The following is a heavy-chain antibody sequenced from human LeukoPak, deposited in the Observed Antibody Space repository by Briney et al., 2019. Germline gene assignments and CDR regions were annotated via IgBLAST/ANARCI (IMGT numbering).Heavy chain of an antibody. V-gene: IGHV3-48*03. J-gene: IGHJ4*02. CDR3: ARETTVTDY. CDR1: GFTFSSYE. CDR2: ISSSGSTI. Sequence: PGGSLRLSCAASGFTFSSYEMNWVRQAPGKGLEWASYISSSGSTIYYADSVKGRFTISRDNAKNSLYLQMNSLRAEDTAVYYCARETTVTDYWGQGTLVTVSS. D-gene: IGHD4-17*01.